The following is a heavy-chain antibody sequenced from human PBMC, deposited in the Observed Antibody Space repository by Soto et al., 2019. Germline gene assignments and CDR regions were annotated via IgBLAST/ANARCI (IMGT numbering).Heavy chain of an antibody. J-gene: IGHJ6*02. CDR3: ARGYGSGSYGAHMDV. Sequence: SVKVSCTASGGTCSSSAISWVRQAPGQGLEWMGGIIPIFGTANYAQKFQGRVTITADESTSTAYMELSSLRSEDTAVYYCARGYGSGSYGAHMDVWGQGTTVTVSS. CDR2: IIPIFGTA. CDR1: GGTCSSSA. D-gene: IGHD3-10*01. V-gene: IGHV1-69*01.